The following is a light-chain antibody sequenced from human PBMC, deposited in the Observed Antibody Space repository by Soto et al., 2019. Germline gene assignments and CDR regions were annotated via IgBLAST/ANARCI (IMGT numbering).Light chain of an antibody. J-gene: IGLJ1*01. CDR2: DVS. V-gene: IGLV2-14*01. Sequence: QSALTQPASVSGSPGQSITLSCTGTSSDVGGYNYVSWYQQHPGKAPKLMIYDVSIRPSGVSHRFSGSKSGNTASLTISGLLAEDEADYYCSSYTSSTTLYVFGTGTKVTVL. CDR1: SSDVGGYNY. CDR3: SSYTSSTTLYV.